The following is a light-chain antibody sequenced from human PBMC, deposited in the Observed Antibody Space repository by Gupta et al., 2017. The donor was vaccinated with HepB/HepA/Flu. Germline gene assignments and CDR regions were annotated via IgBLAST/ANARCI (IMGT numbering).Light chain of an antibody. CDR1: QSVSHW. CDR2: WAS. J-gene: IGKJ4*01. V-gene: IGKV1-5*03. Sequence: DIQMTQSPSTLSAYVGDRVTITCRASQSVSHWLAWYQQKPGKAPKLLIYWASNLESGVPSRFSGSGSGTEFTLTISSLQPDDFATYYCQQDRSYHTFGGGTKVEIK. CDR3: QQDRSYHT.